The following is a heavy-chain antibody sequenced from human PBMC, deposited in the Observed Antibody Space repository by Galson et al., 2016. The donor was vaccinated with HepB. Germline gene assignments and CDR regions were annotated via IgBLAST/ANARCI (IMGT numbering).Heavy chain of an antibody. Sequence: SETLSLTCSVSGASIRNSVYYWGWIRQPPGKGLEWIGSVFYSGTTYYNPSLKSRLTISVDTSKNQFSLKLTSVTAADTSAYYCARRGGSVGATSFDLWGQGTLVIVSS. V-gene: IGHV4-39*01. D-gene: IGHD1-26*01. J-gene: IGHJ5*02. CDR3: ARRGGSVGATSFDL. CDR2: VFYSGTT. CDR1: GASIRNSVYY.